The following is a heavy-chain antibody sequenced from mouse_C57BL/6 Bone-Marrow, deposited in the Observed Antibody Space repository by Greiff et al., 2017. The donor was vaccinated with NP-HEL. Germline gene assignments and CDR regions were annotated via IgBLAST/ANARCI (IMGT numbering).Heavy chain of an antibody. D-gene: IGHD3-2*02. CDR3: ASPTAQATLYFDY. J-gene: IGHJ2*01. V-gene: IGHV1-82*01. Sequence: QVQLQQSGPELVKPGASVKISCKASGYAFSSSWMNWVKQRPGKGLEWIGRIYPGDGDTNYNGKFKGKATLTADKSSSTAYMQLSSLTSEDSAVYFCASPTAQATLYFDYWGQGTTLTVSS. CDR1: GYAFSSSW. CDR2: IYPGDGDT.